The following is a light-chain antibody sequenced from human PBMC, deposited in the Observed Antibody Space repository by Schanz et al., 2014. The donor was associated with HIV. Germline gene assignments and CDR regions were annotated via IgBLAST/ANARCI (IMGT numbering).Light chain of an antibody. CDR1: QSVSSN. J-gene: IGKJ4*01. CDR2: GAS. V-gene: IGKV3-15*01. CDR3: QHYSDWPN. Sequence: EIVMTQSPVTLSVSPGERATLSCRASQSVSSNLAWYQQKPGQAPRLLIYGASTRATGIPGRFSGSGSGTEFTLTISSLQSEDFAVYYCQHYSDWPNFGGGTKVEIK.